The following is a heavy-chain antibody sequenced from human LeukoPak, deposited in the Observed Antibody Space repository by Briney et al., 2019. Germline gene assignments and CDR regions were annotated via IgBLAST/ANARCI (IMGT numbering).Heavy chain of an antibody. Sequence: ASVKVSCKASVYTFTSYAMNWVRQAPGQGLEWMGWINTNTGNPTYAQGFTGRFVFSLDTSVSTAYLQISSLKAEDTAVYYCARDFYDFWSAERRDFDYWGQGTLVTVSS. J-gene: IGHJ4*02. D-gene: IGHD3-3*01. CDR3: ARDFYDFWSAERRDFDY. CDR2: INTNTGNP. CDR1: VYTFTSYA. V-gene: IGHV7-4-1*02.